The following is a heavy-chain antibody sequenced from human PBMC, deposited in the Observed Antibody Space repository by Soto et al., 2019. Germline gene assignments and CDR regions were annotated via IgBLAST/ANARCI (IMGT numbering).Heavy chain of an antibody. CDR2: IYPGDSDT. CDR1: GYSFATYW. D-gene: IGHD2-2*01. CDR3: ARQRYCSSTSCYVGYYYYGMDV. Sequence: GESLKISCKGSGYSFATYWIGWVRQMPGKGLEWMGIIYPGDSDTRYSPSFQGQVTISADKSINTAYLQWSSLKASDTAMYYCARQRYCSSTSCYVGYYYYGMDVWGQGTTVTVS. V-gene: IGHV5-51*01. J-gene: IGHJ6*02.